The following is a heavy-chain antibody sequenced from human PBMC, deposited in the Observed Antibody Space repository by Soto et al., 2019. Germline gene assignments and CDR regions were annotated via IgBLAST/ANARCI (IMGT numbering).Heavy chain of an antibody. CDR1: GGSISSYY. V-gene: IGHV4-59*01. CDR2: IYYSGST. J-gene: IGHJ3*02. CDR3: ARADTGYCSSTSCYPDAFDI. Sequence: SETLSLTCTVAGGSISSYYCSWIRQPPGKGLEWIGYIYYSGSTNYNPSLKSRVTISVDTSKNQFSLKLSSVTAADTAVYYCARADTGYCSSTSCYPDAFDIWGQGTMVTVSS. D-gene: IGHD2-2*01.